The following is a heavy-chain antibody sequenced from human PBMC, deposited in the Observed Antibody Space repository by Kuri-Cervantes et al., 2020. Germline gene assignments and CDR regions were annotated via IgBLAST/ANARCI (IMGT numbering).Heavy chain of an antibody. D-gene: IGHD2-2*01. CDR1: GYTFTSYD. CDR3: ARAVGYCSTISCYEGVWFDP. Sequence: ASVKVSCKASGYTFTSYDINWVRQATGQGLEWMGWMNPNSGNTGYAQKFQGRVTMTTDTSTTTAYMELRSLTSDDTTVYYCARAVGYCSTISCYEGVWFDPWGQGTLVTVSS. V-gene: IGHV1-8*02. CDR2: MNPNSGNT. J-gene: IGHJ5*02.